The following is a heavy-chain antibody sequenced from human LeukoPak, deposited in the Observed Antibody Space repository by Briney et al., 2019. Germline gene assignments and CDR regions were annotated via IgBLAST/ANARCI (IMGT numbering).Heavy chain of an antibody. V-gene: IGHV1-2*02. CDR1: GYTFTAFY. CDR3: AKEADGYNY. CDR2: INPNSGGT. J-gene: IGHJ4*02. D-gene: IGHD5-24*01. Sequence: GPSVTVSCKASGYTFTAFYIHWVRQAPGQGLEWMGWINPNSGGTNYAQKFQGRVTMTRDTSISTAYLDLSRLRSDDTAVYYCAKEADGYNYWGQGTLVTVSS.